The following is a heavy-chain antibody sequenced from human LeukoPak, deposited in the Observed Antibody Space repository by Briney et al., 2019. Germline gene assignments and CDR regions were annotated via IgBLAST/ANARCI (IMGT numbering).Heavy chain of an antibody. V-gene: IGHV3-7*04. Sequence: GGSLRLSCAASGFTFSNYWMSWVRQAPGKGLKWVANIKEDGSEKYYADSVKGRFTIARDNAKNSLNLQMNSLRAEDTAVYYCAREGLWVGLDSGKTRQAYWESWGQGTMVTVSS. D-gene: IGHD2-21*01. CDR2: IKEDGSEK. CDR1: GFTFSNYW. CDR3: AREGLWVGLDSGKTRQAYWES. J-gene: IGHJ3*01.